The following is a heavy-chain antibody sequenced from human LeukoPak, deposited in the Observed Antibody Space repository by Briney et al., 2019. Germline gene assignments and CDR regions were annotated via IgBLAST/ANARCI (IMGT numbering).Heavy chain of an antibody. CDR3: AREPLLWFGERRRAFDP. J-gene: IGHJ5*02. CDR2: IYTSGST. CDR1: GGSISSGSYY. D-gene: IGHD3-10*01. V-gene: IGHV4-61*02. Sequence: SQTLSLTCTVSGGSISSGSYYWSWIRQPAGKGLEWIGRIYTSGSTNYIPSLKSRVTISVDTSKNQFSLKLSSVTAADTAVYYCAREPLLWFGERRRAFDPWGQGTLVTVSS.